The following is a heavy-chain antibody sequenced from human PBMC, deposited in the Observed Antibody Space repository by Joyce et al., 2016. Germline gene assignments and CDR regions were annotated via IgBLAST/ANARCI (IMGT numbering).Heavy chain of an antibody. CDR2: ISYDGNTK. J-gene: IGHJ4*02. Sequence: QVHLVESGGGVVQPGRSLRLSCAASGFTFRTFGMHWVRQAPGKGRGWGAVISYDGNTKYYADSVKGRFTISRDNSKNTLDLQMNSLSAEDTALYYCVRGSSGSGTYAYFDYWGQGTLVAVSS. D-gene: IGHD3-10*01. CDR3: VRGSSGSGTYAYFDY. CDR1: GFTFRTFG. V-gene: IGHV3-30*03.